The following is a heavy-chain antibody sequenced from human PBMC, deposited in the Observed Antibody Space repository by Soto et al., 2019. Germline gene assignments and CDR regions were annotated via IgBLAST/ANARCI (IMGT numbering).Heavy chain of an antibody. Sequence: PSETLSVTCTVSGGSISSYYWSWIRQPPGKGLEWIGYIYYSGSTNYDPSLKSRVTISVDTSKNQFSLKLSSVTAADTAVYYCARVLFDYSSSSHWFDPWGQGTLVTVSS. J-gene: IGHJ5*02. V-gene: IGHV4-59*01. CDR2: IYYSGST. CDR3: ARVLFDYSSSSHWFDP. CDR1: GGSISSYY. D-gene: IGHD6-13*01.